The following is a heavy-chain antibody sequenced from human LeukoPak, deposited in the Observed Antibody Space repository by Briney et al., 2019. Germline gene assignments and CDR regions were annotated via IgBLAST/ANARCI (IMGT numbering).Heavy chain of an antibody. CDR2: IYSGGGT. Sequence: GGSLRLSCAASEFSVSANYLSWVRQTPGKGLEWVAVIYSGGGTYEADSVKGRFGIYRDNSKNTLHLQMSSLRVEDTAVYFCARERFGSGSYYLDFWGQGILVTVFS. J-gene: IGHJ4*02. V-gene: IGHV3-53*01. CDR3: ARERFGSGSYYLDF. CDR1: EFSVSANY. D-gene: IGHD3-10*01.